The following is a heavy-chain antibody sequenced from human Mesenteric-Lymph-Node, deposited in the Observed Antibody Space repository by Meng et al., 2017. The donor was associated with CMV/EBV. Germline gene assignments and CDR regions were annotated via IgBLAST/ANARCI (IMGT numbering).Heavy chain of an antibody. CDR3: VKGGATMIAYYGMDV. V-gene: IGHV4-59*01. D-gene: IGHD3-22*01. CDR2: IHDSGST. CDR1: GGSISHYY. Sequence: SETLSLTCTVSGGSISHYYWNWIRQPPGKGLEWIGYIHDSGSTNYNPSLESRVTISVDTSKNQFSLKLNSVTAADTAVYYCVKGGATMIAYYGMDVWGQGTTVTVSS. J-gene: IGHJ6*02.